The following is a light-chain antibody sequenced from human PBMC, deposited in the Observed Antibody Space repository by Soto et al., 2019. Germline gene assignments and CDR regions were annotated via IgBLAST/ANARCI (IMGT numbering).Light chain of an antibody. Sequence: DIQMTQSPSTLYASVVDRFTITFRASQSISSWLAWYQQKPGKAPKLLIYKASSLESGVPSRFSGSGSGTEFTLTISSLQPDDFATYYCQQYNSYPWTFGQGTKVDIK. CDR1: QSISSW. CDR3: QQYNSYPWT. V-gene: IGKV1-5*03. J-gene: IGKJ1*01. CDR2: KAS.